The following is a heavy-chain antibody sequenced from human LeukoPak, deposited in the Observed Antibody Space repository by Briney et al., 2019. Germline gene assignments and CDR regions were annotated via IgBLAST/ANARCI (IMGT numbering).Heavy chain of an antibody. CDR2: IYTSGST. D-gene: IGHD3-10*01. V-gene: IGHV4-4*09. Sequence: PSETLSLTCTVSGGSISSYYWSWIRQPSGKGLEWIGYIYTSGSTNYNPSLKSRVTISVDTSKNQFSLKLSSVTAADTAVYYCARLRRSITMVRGVIIFPWFDPWGQGTLVTVSS. J-gene: IGHJ5*02. CDR1: GGSISSYY. CDR3: ARLRRSITMVRGVIIFPWFDP.